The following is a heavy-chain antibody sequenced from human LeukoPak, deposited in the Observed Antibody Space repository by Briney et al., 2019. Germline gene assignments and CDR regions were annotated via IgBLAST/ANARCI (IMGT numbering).Heavy chain of an antibody. J-gene: IGHJ6*03. Sequence: SETLSLTCTVSGGSISSYYWSWIRQPPGKGLEWIGYIYYSGSTNYNPSLKSRVTISVDTSKNQFSLKLSSVTAADTAVYYCARSGRGYSGYDWSYYYMDVWGKGTTVTV. CDR3: ARSGRGYSGYDWSYYYMDV. V-gene: IGHV4-59*01. CDR2: IYYSGST. CDR1: GGSISSYY. D-gene: IGHD5-12*01.